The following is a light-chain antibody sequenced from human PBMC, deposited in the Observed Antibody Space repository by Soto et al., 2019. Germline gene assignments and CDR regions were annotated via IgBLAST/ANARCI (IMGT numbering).Light chain of an antibody. Sequence: QSALTQPASVSGSPGQSITISYTGTSSDVGGYNYVSWYQHHPGKAPKLMIYEVTYRPSGVSHRFSGSKSGNTASLTISGLQAEDEADYYCSSYTNSDTPGVFGGGTKVTVL. CDR3: SSYTNSDTPGV. CDR2: EVT. CDR1: SSDVGGYNY. J-gene: IGLJ3*02. V-gene: IGLV2-14*01.